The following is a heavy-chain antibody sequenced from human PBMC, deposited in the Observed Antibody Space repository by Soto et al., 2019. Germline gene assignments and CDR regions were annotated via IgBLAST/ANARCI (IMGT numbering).Heavy chain of an antibody. Sequence: ETLSLTCTVSGDCMSNKNYHWGWTRQPPGKGLEWIGTVYSNGHTYNPSLRSRVTMSVDTSKNQFSLKVNSVTGADTAVYYCARSSHKESWFDPWGQGTLVTVSS. J-gene: IGHJ5*02. D-gene: IGHD6-13*01. CDR2: VYSNGHT. V-gene: IGHV4-39*07. CDR1: GDCMSNKNYH. CDR3: ARSSHKESWFDP.